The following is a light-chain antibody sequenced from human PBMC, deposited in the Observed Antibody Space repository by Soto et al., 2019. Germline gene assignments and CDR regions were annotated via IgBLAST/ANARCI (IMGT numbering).Light chain of an antibody. CDR2: DAS. V-gene: IGKV1-8*01. CDR1: QGISSY. J-gene: IGKJ1*01. CDR3: QQYNRYSWT. Sequence: AIRMTQSSSSLSASTGDRVTITCRASQGISSYLAWYQQKPGKAPKLLIYDASSLESGVPSRFSGSGSGTEFTLTISSLQPDDFATYYCQQYNRYSWTFGQGTKVDNK.